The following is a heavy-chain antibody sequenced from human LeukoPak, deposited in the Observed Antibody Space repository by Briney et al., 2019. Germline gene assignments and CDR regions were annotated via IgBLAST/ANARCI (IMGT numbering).Heavy chain of an antibody. CDR1: GFSLSNYW. Sequence: GGSLILSCTASGFSLSNYWMHWVRQAPGKGLEWVANINRDGSTKHSVDSVMGRFTISRDNAKNSVYLQINSLRAEDTAVYYCVRDFTPGGSSVWYDAFDIWGLGTMVTVSS. D-gene: IGHD6-19*01. J-gene: IGHJ3*02. CDR3: VRDFTPGGSSVWYDAFDI. V-gene: IGHV3-7*01. CDR2: INRDGSTK.